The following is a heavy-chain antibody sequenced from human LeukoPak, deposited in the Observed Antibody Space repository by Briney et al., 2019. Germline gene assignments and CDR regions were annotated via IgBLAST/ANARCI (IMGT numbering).Heavy chain of an antibody. CDR2: ISSNGGST. V-gene: IGHV3-64*01. CDR3: ARDKSGYSSSWYIPQSFDY. CDR1: GFTFSSYA. Sequence: GGSLRLSCAASGFTFSSYAMHWVRQAPGKGLEYVSAISSNGGSTYYANSVKGRFTISRDNSKNTLYLQMGSLRAEDMAVYYCARDKSGYSSSWYIPQSFDYWGQGTLVTVSS. J-gene: IGHJ4*02. D-gene: IGHD6-13*01.